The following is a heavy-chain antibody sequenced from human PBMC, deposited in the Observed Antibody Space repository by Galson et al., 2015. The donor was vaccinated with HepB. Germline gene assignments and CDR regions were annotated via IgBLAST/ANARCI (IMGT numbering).Heavy chain of an antibody. CDR2: FDPEDGET. D-gene: IGHD1-1*01. CDR3: ATGEGGNDSLLDY. Sequence: SVTVSCKVSGSTLTELSMHWERQAPGKGLEWMGGFDPEDGETIYAQKFQGRVTMTEDTSTDTAYMELSSLRSEDTAVYYCATGEGGNDSLLDYWGQGTLVTVSS. CDR1: GSTLTELS. J-gene: IGHJ4*02. V-gene: IGHV1-24*01.